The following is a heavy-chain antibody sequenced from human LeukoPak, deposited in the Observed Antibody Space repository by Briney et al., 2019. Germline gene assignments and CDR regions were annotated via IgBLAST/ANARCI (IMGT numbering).Heavy chain of an antibody. J-gene: IGHJ4*02. V-gene: IGHV1-69*05. CDR2: IIHIFGTA. CDR3: ARVGKWGDGYKDRGYYFDY. Sequence: GASVKLSCKASGGTFSSYAISWVRQAPGQGLEWMGGIIHIFGTANYAQKFQGRVTITTDESTSTAYMELSSLRSEDTAVYYCARVGKWGDGYKDRGYYFDYGGQGTLVSVSP. CDR1: GGTFSSYA. D-gene: IGHD5-24*01.